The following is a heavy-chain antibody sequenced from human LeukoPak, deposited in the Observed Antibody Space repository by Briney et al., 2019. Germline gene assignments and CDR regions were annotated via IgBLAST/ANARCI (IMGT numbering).Heavy chain of an antibody. CDR1: GFTFSSYS. CDR2: ISSSSSTI. D-gene: IGHD5-12*01. Sequence: GGSLRLACAASGFTFSSYSMNWVRQAPGKGLEWVSYISSSSSTIYYADSVKGRFTISRDNAKNSLYLQMNSLRTEDTAVYYCTSNSGYEKGFWGQGNLVTVSS. J-gene: IGHJ4*02. CDR3: TSNSGYEKGF. V-gene: IGHV3-48*01.